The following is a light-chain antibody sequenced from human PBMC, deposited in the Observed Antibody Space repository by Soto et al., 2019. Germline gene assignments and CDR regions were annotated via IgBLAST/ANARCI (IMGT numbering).Light chain of an antibody. CDR3: SAYTSSSPSVV. CDR2: EVS. Sequence: QSALTQPASVSGSPGQSITISCTGTSSDVGGYNYVSWYQQHPGKAPKLMIYEVSNRPSGVSNRFSGSKSGNTASLTISGLQAEDEADYYCSAYTSSSPSVVVVGGTQLTVL. V-gene: IGLV2-14*01. J-gene: IGLJ2*01. CDR1: SSDVGGYNY.